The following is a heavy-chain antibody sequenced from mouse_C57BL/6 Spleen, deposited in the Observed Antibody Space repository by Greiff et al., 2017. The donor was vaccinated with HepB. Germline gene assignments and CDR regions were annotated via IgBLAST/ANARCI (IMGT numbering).Heavy chain of an antibody. Sequence: QVQLQQSGAELVRPGASVKLSCKASGYTFTDYYINWVKQRPGQGLEWIARIYPGSGNTYYNEKFKGKATLTAEKSSSTAYMQLSSLTSEDSAVYFCAREALITTVDDYWGQGTTLTVSS. D-gene: IGHD1-1*01. V-gene: IGHV1-76*01. J-gene: IGHJ2*01. CDR3: AREALITTVDDY. CDR1: GYTFTDYY. CDR2: IYPGSGNT.